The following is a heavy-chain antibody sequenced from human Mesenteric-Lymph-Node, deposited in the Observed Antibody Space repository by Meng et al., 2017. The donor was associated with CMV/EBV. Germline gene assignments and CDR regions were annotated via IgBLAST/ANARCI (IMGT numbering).Heavy chain of an antibody. CDR2: ISYDGSNK. Sequence: GESLKISCAASGFIFSNYAMHWVRQAPGKGLEWVAFISYDGSNKYYADSVKGRFTISRDNAKNSLYLQMNSLRAEDTAVYYCARGPLPRYYYYGMDVWGQGTTVTVSS. J-gene: IGHJ6*02. CDR3: ARGPLPRYYYYGMDV. V-gene: IGHV3-30*04. CDR1: GFIFSNYA.